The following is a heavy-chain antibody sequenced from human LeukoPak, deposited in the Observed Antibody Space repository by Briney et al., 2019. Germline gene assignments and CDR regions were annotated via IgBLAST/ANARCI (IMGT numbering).Heavy chain of an antibody. CDR1: GYTLTELS. J-gene: IGHJ4*02. Sequence: ASVKVSCKVSGYTLTELSMHWVRQAPGKGLEWMGGFDPEDGETIYAQKFQGRVTMTEDTSTDTAYMELSSLRSEDTAEYYCATRDSSGYYPYYFDYWGQGTLVTVSS. D-gene: IGHD3-22*01. CDR2: FDPEDGET. V-gene: IGHV1-24*01. CDR3: ATRDSSGYYPYYFDY.